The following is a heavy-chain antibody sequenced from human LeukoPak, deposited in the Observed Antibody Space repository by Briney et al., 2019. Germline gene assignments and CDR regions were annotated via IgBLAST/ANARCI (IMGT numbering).Heavy chain of an antibody. CDR2: TNPNTGYP. CDR1: GYTFSGYF. Sequence: GASVKVSCKASGYTFSGYFIHWVRQAPGQGLEWMGRTNPNTGYPNHAQNFQGRVTMTRDTSISTAYMELSRLRSDDTAVYYCARVLSGIAAAGGDYWGQGTLVTVSS. CDR3: ARVLSGIAAAGGDY. V-gene: IGHV1-2*06. J-gene: IGHJ4*02. D-gene: IGHD6-13*01.